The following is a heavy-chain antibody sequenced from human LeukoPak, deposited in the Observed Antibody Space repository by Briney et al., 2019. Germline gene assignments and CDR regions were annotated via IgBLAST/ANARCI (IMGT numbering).Heavy chain of an antibody. D-gene: IGHD3-10*01. J-gene: IGHJ4*02. V-gene: IGHV3-48*01. CDR2: ISSSSSTI. CDR3: ARGGWFGPVVFDY. CDR1: GFTFSSYS. Sequence: GGSLRLSCAASGFTFSSYSMNWVRQAPGKGLEWVSYISSSSSTIYYADSVKGRFTISRDNSKNALYLQMNSLRAEDTAVYYCARGGWFGPVVFDYWGQGTLVTVSS.